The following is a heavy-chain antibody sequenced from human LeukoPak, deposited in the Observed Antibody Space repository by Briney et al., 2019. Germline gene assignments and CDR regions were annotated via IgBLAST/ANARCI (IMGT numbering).Heavy chain of an antibody. CDR1: GFTFSSYA. CDR2: ISYDGSNK. CDR3: ARESAAGITSCYLPY. Sequence: GSLRLSCAASGFTFSSYALHWVRQAPGKGLEWVAVISYDGSNKYYADSVKGRFTFSRDNSKNTLYLQMNSLRAEDTAVYYCARESAAGITSCYLPYWGQGTLVTVSS. V-gene: IGHV3-30-3*01. D-gene: IGHD2-2*01. J-gene: IGHJ4*02.